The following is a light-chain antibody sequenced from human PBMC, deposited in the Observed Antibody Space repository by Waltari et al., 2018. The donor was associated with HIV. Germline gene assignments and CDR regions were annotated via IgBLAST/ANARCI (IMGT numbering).Light chain of an antibody. CDR3: ASWDDRVNGAV. CDR1: RSSIGSNT. J-gene: IGLJ7*01. Sequence: QSVLTQPPSASGTPGRRVTISCSGTRSSIGSNTVSWHQHLPGMAPRLLIYSDDQRPSGVPERFSGSKSGASASLAISWLHSEDEGDYYCASWDDRVNGAVFGGGTQLTVL. V-gene: IGLV1-44*01. CDR2: SDD.